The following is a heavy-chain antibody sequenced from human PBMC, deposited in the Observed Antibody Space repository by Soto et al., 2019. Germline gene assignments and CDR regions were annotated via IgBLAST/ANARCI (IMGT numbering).Heavy chain of an antibody. CDR1: GYTFTSYG. V-gene: IGHV1-18*01. J-gene: IGHJ4*02. D-gene: IGHD6-19*01. CDR2: ISAYNGNT. CDR3: ARAIGYSSGWVGKGDY. Sequence: ASVKVSFKASGYTFTSYGISWVRQAPGQGLEWMGWISAYNGNTNYAQKLQGRVTMTTDTSTSTAYMELRSLRSDDTAVYYCARAIGYSSGWVGKGDYWGQGTLVTVSS.